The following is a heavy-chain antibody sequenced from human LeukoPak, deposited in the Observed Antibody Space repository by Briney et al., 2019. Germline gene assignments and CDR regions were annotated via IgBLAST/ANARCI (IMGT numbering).Heavy chain of an antibody. V-gene: IGHV3-30-3*01. D-gene: IGHD1-26*01. CDR2: ISYDGSNK. Sequence: GGSLRLSCAASGFTFSSYAMHWVRQAPGKGLEWVAVISYDGSNKYYADSVKGRFTISRDNSKNTLYLQMNSLRAEDTAVYYCAKAQMAVWYSFDYWGQGTLVTVSS. CDR1: GFTFSSYA. CDR3: AKAQMAVWYSFDY. J-gene: IGHJ4*02.